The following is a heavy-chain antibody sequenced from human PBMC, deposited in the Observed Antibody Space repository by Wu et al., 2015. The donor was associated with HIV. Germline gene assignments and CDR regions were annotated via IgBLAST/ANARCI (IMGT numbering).Heavy chain of an antibody. CDR2: INPNSGGT. D-gene: IGHD3-22*01. J-gene: IGHJ3*02. CDR1: GYTFTGYY. CDR3: ARVGSSGYYYGAFDI. Sequence: QEQLVQSGADVRKPGASVKVSCKASGYTFTGYYMHWVRQAPGQGLEWMGWINPNSGGTNYAQKFQGRVTMTRDTSISTAYMELSRLRSDDTAVYYCARVGSSGYYYGAFDIWGQGTMVTVSS. V-gene: IGHV1-2*02.